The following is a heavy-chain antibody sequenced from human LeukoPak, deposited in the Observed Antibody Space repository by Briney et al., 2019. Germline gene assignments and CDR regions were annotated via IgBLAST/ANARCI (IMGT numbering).Heavy chain of an antibody. D-gene: IGHD6-13*01. CDR3: ARPQWSSSWYGGYFDY. CDR2: TSYDGSNK. Sequence: GGSLRLSCAASGFTFSSYAMHWVRQAPGKGLEWVAVTSYDGSNKYYADSVKGRFTISRDNSKNTLYLQMNSLRAEDTAVYYCARPQWSSSWYGGYFDYWGQGTLVTVSS. V-gene: IGHV3-30*04. CDR1: GFTFSSYA. J-gene: IGHJ4*02.